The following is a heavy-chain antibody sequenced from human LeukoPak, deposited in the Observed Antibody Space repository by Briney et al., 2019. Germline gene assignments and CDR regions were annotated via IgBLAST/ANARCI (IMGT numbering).Heavy chain of an antibody. V-gene: IGHV4-59*01. CDR3: ARRAREFDY. CDR1: GDSFTSYY. J-gene: IGHJ4*02. CDR2: IVHTGDV. Sequence: SETLSPTCTVSGDSFTSYYWSWIRQPPGKGLECTGYIVHTGDVNYNPSLGGRVTMSLVTSTNQFSLKMSSLSAADTAVYYCARRAREFDYWGQGILVTVSS.